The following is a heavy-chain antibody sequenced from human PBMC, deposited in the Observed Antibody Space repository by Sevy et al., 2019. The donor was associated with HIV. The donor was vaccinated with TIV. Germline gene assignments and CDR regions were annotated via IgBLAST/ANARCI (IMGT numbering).Heavy chain of an antibody. CDR2: IWYDGSNK. CDR3: ARDPYDSSGFPFDY. D-gene: IGHD3-22*01. CDR1: GFTFSSYG. J-gene: IGHJ4*02. Sequence: GGSPRLSCAASGFTFSSYGMHWVRQAPGKGLEWVAVIWYDGSNKYYADSVKGRFTISRDNSKNTLYLQMNSLRAEDTAVYYCARDPYDSSGFPFDYWGQGTLVTVSS. V-gene: IGHV3-33*01.